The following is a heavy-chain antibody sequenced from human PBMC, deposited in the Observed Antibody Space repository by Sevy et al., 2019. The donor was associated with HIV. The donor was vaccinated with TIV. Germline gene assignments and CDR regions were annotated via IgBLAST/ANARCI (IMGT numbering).Heavy chain of an antibody. CDR2: ISSSSSYI. CDR1: GFTFSSYS. CDR3: AREGHSSSSTFDY. J-gene: IGHJ4*02. V-gene: IGHV3-21*01. Sequence: GSLRLSCAASGFTFSSYSMNWVRQAPGKGLEWVSSISSSSSYIYYADSVKGRFTISRDNAKNSLYLQMNSLRAEDTAVYYCAREGHSSSSTFDYWGQGTLVTVSS. D-gene: IGHD6-13*01.